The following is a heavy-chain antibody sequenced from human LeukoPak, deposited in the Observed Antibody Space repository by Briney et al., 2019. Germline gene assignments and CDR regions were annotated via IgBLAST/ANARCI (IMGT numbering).Heavy chain of an antibody. D-gene: IGHD3-16*01. CDR3: ATGRGTFDY. V-gene: IGHV3-7*01. Sequence: GGSLRLSCAASGFTFSTYWLTWVRQAPGKGLEWVANIRQDGSEKYYVDSVKGRFTISRDNAKNSLYLQMNSLRAEDTAVYYCATGRGTFDYWGQGTLVTVSS. CDR1: GFTFSTYW. J-gene: IGHJ4*02. CDR2: IRQDGSEK.